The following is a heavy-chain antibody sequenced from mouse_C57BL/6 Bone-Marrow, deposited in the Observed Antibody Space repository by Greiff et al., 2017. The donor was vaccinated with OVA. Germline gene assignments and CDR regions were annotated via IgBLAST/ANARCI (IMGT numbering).Heavy chain of an antibody. CDR1: GFTFSDAW. J-gene: IGHJ4*01. CDR2: IRNKANNHAT. CDR3: TIITTVNAMDY. Sequence: EVMLVESGGGLVQPGGSMKLSCAASGFTFSDAWMDWVRQSPEKGLEWVAEIRNKANNHATYYAESVKGRFTISRDYSKSSVYLQMNSLRAEETGIYYCTIITTVNAMDYWGQGTSVTVSS. V-gene: IGHV6-6*01. D-gene: IGHD1-1*01.